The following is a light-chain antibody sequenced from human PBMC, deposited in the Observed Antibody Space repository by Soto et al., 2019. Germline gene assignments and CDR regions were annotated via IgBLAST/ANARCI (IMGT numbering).Light chain of an antibody. V-gene: IGKV3-20*01. Sequence: EIVLTQSPGTLSLSPGERATLSCRASQRVSSSYLAWYQQNPGKAPSLLIYGASSRATCIPEGFSGSGFGTDFTLTISRLEPELFAVYYCQQYGSPPRTFGQGTTVEIK. CDR2: GAS. CDR1: QRVSSSY. CDR3: QQYGSPPRT. J-gene: IGKJ1*01.